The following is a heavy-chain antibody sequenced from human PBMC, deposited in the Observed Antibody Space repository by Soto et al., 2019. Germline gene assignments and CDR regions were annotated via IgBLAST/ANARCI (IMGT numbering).Heavy chain of an antibody. V-gene: IGHV3-23*01. CDR3: AKGKTPEGVVSYYFDY. CDR1: GFTFSSYA. D-gene: IGHD2-2*01. Sequence: GGSLRLSCAASGFTFSSYAMSWVRQAPGKGLEWVSAISGSGGSTYYADSVKGRFTISRDNSKNTLYLQMNSLRAEDTAVYYCAKGKTPEGVVSYYFDYWGQGTLVTVSS. J-gene: IGHJ4*02. CDR2: ISGSGGST.